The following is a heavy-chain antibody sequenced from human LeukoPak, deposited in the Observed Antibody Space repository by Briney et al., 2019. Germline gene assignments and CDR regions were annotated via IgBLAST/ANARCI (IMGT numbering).Heavy chain of an antibody. V-gene: IGHV4-4*07. Sequence: SETLSLTCTVSGASITSHYWSWIRQPAGKGLEWIGRIQTSGRTSYDPSLNSRVTMSVDTSNNQFSLNLTSVTGADTAVYYCASENGATIAGRSLDYWGQGTLVTVSA. CDR2: IQTSGRT. CDR1: GASITSHY. J-gene: IGHJ4*02. CDR3: ASENGATIAGRSLDY. D-gene: IGHD6-6*01.